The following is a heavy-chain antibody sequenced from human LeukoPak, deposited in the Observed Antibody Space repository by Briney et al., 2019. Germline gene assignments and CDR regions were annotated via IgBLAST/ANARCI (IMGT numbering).Heavy chain of an antibody. CDR1: GFTFSSYA. V-gene: IGHV3-23*01. D-gene: IGHD3-22*01. Sequence: GGSLRLSCAASGFTFSSYAMNWVRQAPGKGLEWVSTISGSGNSTYYADSVKGRFTISRDNAKNSLYLQMNSLRAEDTAVYYCAYDSSGYYYFQHWGQGTLVTVSS. J-gene: IGHJ1*01. CDR3: AYDSSGYYYFQH. CDR2: ISGSGNST.